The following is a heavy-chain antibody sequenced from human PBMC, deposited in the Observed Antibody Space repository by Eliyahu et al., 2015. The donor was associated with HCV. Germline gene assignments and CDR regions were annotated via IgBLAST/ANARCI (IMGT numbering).Heavy chain of an antibody. CDR1: GYXFSTYW. CDR2: IYLGDSDT. Sequence: EVQLVQSGPEVKKPGESLNISCKTFGYXFSTYWIGWVRQTPEKGLEWMGVIYLGDSDTKYSPSFQGQVTISADRSITTAYLKWSSLKASDTATYYCARLMGGIGDLGVDFWGQGTPVTVSS. J-gene: IGHJ4*02. V-gene: IGHV5-51*03. CDR3: ARLMGGIGDLGVDF. D-gene: IGHD3-3*01.